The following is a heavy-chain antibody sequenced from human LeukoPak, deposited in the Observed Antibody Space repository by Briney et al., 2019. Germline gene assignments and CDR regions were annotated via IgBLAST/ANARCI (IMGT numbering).Heavy chain of an antibody. D-gene: IGHD2-21*01. Sequence: QPGGSLRLSCAASGFTFTNFAMHWVRQAPGKGLEWVAVISNDERNKYYADSVKGRFTISRDNAENSVFLQVKSLRVEDTAMYYCAAISYLGFDIWGQGTMVTVSS. V-gene: IGHV3-30*04. CDR1: GFTFTNFA. CDR2: ISNDERNK. CDR3: AAISYLGFDI. J-gene: IGHJ3*02.